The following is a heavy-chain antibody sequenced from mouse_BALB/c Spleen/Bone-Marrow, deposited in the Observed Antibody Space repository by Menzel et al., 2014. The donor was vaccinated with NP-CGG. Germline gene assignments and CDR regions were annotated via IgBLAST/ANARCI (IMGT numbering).Heavy chain of an antibody. CDR1: GFSLTDYG. J-gene: IGHJ4*01. V-gene: IGHV2-6-5*01. CDR3: AKLNWVYAMDY. CDR2: IWGGGST. Sequence: VQRVESGPGLVAPSQSLSITCTVSGFSLTDYGVTWIRQPPGKGLEWLGIIWGGGSTFYNSSLRSRLNASKDNSKSQVFLKMNSLQADDTAMYYCAKLNWVYAMDYWGQGTSVTVSS. D-gene: IGHD4-1*02.